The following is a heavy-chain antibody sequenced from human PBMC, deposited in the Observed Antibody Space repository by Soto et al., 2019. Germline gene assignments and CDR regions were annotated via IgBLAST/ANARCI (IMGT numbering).Heavy chain of an antibody. CDR1: GFTFSTYS. J-gene: IGHJ6*02. V-gene: IGHV3-21*06. CDR2: ISSSSYI. CDR3: ARDSVANTATTFYYNYGMDV. Sequence: GGSLRLSCAAAGFTFSTYSMNWVRQAPGKGLEWVSSISSSSYIYYADSVKGRFTISRDNAKNLVYLQVNSLRAEDTAAYYCARDSVANTATTFYYNYGMDVWGQGTTVTVSS. D-gene: IGHD4-4*01.